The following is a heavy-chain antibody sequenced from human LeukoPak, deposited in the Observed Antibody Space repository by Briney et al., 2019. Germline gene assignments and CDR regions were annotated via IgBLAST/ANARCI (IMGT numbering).Heavy chain of an antibody. CDR1: GYTFTGYY. V-gene: IGHV1-2*02. D-gene: IGHD1-26*01. Sequence: ASVKVSCKASGYTFTGYYMHWVRQAPGQGLEWMGWINPNSGGTNYAQKFQGRVTMTRDTSISTAYMELSRLRSDDTAVYYRARGYVLGSYYLLPVNYWGQGTLVTVSS. CDR2: INPNSGGT. CDR3: ARGYVLGSYYLLPVNY. J-gene: IGHJ4*02.